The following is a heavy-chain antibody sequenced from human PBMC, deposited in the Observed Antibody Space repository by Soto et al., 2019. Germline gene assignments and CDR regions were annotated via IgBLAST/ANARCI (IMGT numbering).Heavy chain of an antibody. D-gene: IGHD6-13*01. V-gene: IGHV3-21*01. CDR2: ISSSSSYI. J-gene: IGHJ3*02. CDR3: ARDFSSSWYGIDAFDI. CDR1: GFTFSSYS. Sequence: GGSLRLSCAASGFTFSSYSMNWVRQAPGKGLEWVSSISSSSSYIYYADSVKGRFTISRDNAKNSLYLQMNSLRAEDTAVYYCARDFSSSWYGIDAFDIWGQGTMVTVS.